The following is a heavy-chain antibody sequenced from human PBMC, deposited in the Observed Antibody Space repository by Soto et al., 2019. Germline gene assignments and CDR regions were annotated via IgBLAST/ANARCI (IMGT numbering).Heavy chain of an antibody. CDR3: AKEFRILWFGELSPNYYMDV. D-gene: IGHD3-10*01. Sequence: GGSLRLSCAASGFTFSNFAMSWVRQAPGKGLEWVLVFILSGGSTYYADSVKGRFTISRYNSKNTLYLQMNSLRAEDTAVYYCAKEFRILWFGELSPNYYMDVWGKGTTVTVSS. J-gene: IGHJ6*03. CDR2: FILSGGST. CDR1: GFTFSNFA. V-gene: IGHV3-23*01.